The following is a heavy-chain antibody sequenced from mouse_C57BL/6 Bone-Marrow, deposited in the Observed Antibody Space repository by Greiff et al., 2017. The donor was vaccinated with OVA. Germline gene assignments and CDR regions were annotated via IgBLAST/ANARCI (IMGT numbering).Heavy chain of an antibody. D-gene: IGHD1-1*01. Sequence: QVQLQQSGAELARPGASVKLSCKASGYTFTSYGISWVKQRTGQGLEWIGEIYPRSGNTYYNEKFKGKATLTADKSSSTAYLELRSLTSEDSAVYFCASYYYYGSSFAYWGQGTTLTVSS. CDR3: ASYYYYGSSFAY. CDR2: IYPRSGNT. V-gene: IGHV1-81*01. J-gene: IGHJ2*01. CDR1: GYTFTSYG.